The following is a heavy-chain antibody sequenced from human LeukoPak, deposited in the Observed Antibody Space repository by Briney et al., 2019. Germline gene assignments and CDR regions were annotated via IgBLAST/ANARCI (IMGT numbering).Heavy chain of an antibody. J-gene: IGHJ4*02. CDR3: AKDLRPDGVDNFDH. V-gene: IGHV3-23*01. D-gene: IGHD2-8*01. CDR2: ILASGSPT. CDR1: GFNFNSYT. Sequence: GGSLRLSCAASGFNFNSYTMNWVRQAPGKGLQWVANILASGSPTYYADSAKGRFIISRDNSKNTVYLQMNSLRVEDTAIYYCAKDLRPDGVDNFDHWGQGILVTVSS.